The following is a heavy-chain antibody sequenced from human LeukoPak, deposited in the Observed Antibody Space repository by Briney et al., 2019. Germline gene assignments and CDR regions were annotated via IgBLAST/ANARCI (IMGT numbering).Heavy chain of an antibody. CDR2: ISYDGSNK. CDR3: AKDASRYCSGGSCYYYGMDV. D-gene: IGHD2-15*01. CDR1: GFTFSSYG. Sequence: GRSLRLSCAASGFTFSSYGMHWVRQAPGKGLEWVAVISYDGSNKYYADSVKGRFTISRDNSKNTLYLQMNSLRAEGTAVYYCAKDASRYCSGGSCYYYGMDVWGKGTTVTVSS. J-gene: IGHJ6*04. V-gene: IGHV3-30*18.